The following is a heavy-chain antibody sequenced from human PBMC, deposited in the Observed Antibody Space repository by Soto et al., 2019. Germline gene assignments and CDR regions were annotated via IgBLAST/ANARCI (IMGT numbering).Heavy chain of an antibody. Sequence: PGGSLRLSCAASGFTFSSYSMNWVRQAPGKGLEWVSYISSSSSTIYYADSVKGRFTISRDNAKNSLYLQMNSLRAEDTAVYYCARAEYRIAARPNGFDYWGQGTLVTVS. D-gene: IGHD6-6*01. CDR1: GFTFSSYS. J-gene: IGHJ4*02. CDR2: ISSSSSTI. CDR3: ARAEYRIAARPNGFDY. V-gene: IGHV3-48*01.